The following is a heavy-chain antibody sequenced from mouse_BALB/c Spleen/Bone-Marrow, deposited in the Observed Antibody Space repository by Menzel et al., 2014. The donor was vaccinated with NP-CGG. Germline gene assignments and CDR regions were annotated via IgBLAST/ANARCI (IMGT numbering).Heavy chain of an antibody. D-gene: IGHD1-2*01. V-gene: IGHV4-1*02. J-gene: IGHJ3*01. CDR1: GFDFSRYW. CDR2: INPASSTI. CDR3: AKNYYYGYVAY. Sequence: VQLKQSGGGLVQPGGSLKLSCAASGFDFSRYWMTWVRQAPGKGLEWIGEINPASSTINYTPPLKDKFIISRDNAKNTLYLQMSKVRSEDTALYYCAKNYYYGYVAYWGQGTLVTVSA.